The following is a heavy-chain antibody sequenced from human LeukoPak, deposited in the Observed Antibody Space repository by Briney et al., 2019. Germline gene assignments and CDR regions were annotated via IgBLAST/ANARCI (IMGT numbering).Heavy chain of an antibody. Sequence: SVKVSSKASGGTFSNYAISWVRQAPGQGLEWMGGIIPIFGTANYAQKFQGRVTITTDESTSTVYMEVSSVRFEDTAVYYCAKDRASSSWSRDAFDIWGQGTVVTVSS. D-gene: IGHD6-13*01. CDR3: AKDRASSSWSRDAFDI. V-gene: IGHV1-69*05. J-gene: IGHJ3*02. CDR1: GGTFSNYA. CDR2: IIPIFGTA.